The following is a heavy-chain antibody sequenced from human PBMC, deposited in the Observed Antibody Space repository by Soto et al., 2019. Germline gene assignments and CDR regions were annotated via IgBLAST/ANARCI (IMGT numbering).Heavy chain of an antibody. CDR3: ARDGGSYGYFVSY. D-gene: IGHD5-18*01. CDR2: IYYSGST. V-gene: IGHV4-31*03. J-gene: IGHJ4*02. Sequence: SETLSLTCTVSGGSISSGGYYWSWIRQHPGKGLEWIGYIYYSGSTYYNPSLKSRVTISVDTSKNQFSLKLSSVTAADTAVYYCARDGGSYGYFVSYWGQGTLVTVS. CDR1: GGSISSGGYY.